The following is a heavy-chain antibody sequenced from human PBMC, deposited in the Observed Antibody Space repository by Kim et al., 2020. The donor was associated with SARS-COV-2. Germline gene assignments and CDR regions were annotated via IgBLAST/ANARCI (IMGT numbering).Heavy chain of an antibody. CDR3: ARDGAPVPYYYDSSGYLDY. J-gene: IGHJ4*02. V-gene: IGHV3-30*07. D-gene: IGHD3-22*01. Sequence: KGRFNISRDNSKNTVYLQMDSLRGEDTAVYYCARDGAPVPYYYDSSGYLDYWGQGTLVTVSS.